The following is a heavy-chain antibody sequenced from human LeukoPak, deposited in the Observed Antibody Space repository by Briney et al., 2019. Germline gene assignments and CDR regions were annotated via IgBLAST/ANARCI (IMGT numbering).Heavy chain of an antibody. J-gene: IGHJ4*02. CDR3: ARDRGYSGYDGLDY. CDR2: ISYDGSNK. Sequence: GGSLRLSCAASVFTFSNYAMHWVRQAPGKGLEWVAVISYDGSNKYNADSVKGRFTISRDNSKNTLYLQMNSLRAEDTAVYYCARDRGYSGYDGLDYWGQGTLVTVSS. CDR1: VFTFSNYA. V-gene: IGHV3-30-3*01. D-gene: IGHD5-12*01.